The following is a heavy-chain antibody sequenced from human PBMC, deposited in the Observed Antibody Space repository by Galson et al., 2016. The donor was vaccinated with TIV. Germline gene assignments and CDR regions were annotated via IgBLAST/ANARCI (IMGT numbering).Heavy chain of an antibody. V-gene: IGHV3-23*01. D-gene: IGHD7-27*01. CDR1: GFTFSSYA. J-gene: IGHJ5*02. CDR2: ISGSGFST. Sequence: SLRLSCAVSGFTFSSYAMSWVRQAPGKGLEWVSGISGSGFSTFYADSVKGRFTISRDNYKNTLDLQMNSLRAEETAIYYCAKDTGSQPRNWFDPWGQGTLVTVSS. CDR3: AKDTGSQPRNWFDP.